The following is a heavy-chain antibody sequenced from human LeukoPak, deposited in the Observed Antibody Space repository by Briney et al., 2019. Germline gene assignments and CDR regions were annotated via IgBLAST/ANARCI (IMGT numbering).Heavy chain of an antibody. V-gene: IGHV4-34*01. CDR1: GGSFSGYY. D-gene: IGHD3-3*01. CDR2: INHSGST. J-gene: IGHJ3*02. Sequence: SETLSLTCAVYGGSFSGYYWSWIRQPPGKGLEWIGEINHSGSTNYNPSLKSRVTISVDTSKNQFSLKLSSVTAADTAVYYCARGVDFWSGSVDIWGQGTMVTVSS. CDR3: ARGVDFWSGSVDI.